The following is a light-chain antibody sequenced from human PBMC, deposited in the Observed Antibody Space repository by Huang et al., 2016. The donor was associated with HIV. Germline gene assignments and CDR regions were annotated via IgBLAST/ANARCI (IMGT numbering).Light chain of an antibody. CDR1: QSVSSSY. CDR2: GAS. J-gene: IGKJ4*01. Sequence: EIVLTQSPGTLSLSPGERATLSCRASQSVSSSYLAWYQQKPGQAPRLLIYGASSRATGIPDRFSGSGSGTDFTLPISRLEPEDFEVYYCQQYGSSSLTFGGGTKVEIK. CDR3: QQYGSSSLT. V-gene: IGKV3-20*01.